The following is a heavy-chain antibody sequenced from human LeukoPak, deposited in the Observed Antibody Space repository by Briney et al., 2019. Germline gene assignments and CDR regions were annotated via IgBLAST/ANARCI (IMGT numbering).Heavy chain of an antibody. Sequence: ASVKVSCKASGYTFTSYYMHWVRQAPGQGLEWMGWINPNSGGTNYAQKFQGRVTMTRDTSISTAYMELSRLRSDDTAVYYCARACRQYSSGCFDYRGQGTLVTVSS. D-gene: IGHD6-19*01. CDR1: GYTFTSYY. J-gene: IGHJ4*02. V-gene: IGHV1-2*02. CDR3: ARACRQYSSGCFDY. CDR2: INPNSGGT.